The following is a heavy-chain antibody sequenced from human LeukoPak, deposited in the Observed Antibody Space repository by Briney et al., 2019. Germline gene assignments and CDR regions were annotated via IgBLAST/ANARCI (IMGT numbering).Heavy chain of an antibody. Sequence: GGSLRLSCAASGFTFSSYAMSWVRQAPGKGLEWVSSISGSGDGTYYTDSVKGRFTISRDNSKNTLYLQMNSLKTEDTAVYYCTREAVTANGYFDYWGQGTLVTVSS. J-gene: IGHJ4*02. V-gene: IGHV3-23*01. CDR2: ISGSGDGT. CDR3: TREAVTANGYFDY. CDR1: GFTFSSYA. D-gene: IGHD2-21*02.